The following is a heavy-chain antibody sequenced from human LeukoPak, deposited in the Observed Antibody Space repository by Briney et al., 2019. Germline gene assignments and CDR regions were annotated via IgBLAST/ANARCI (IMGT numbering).Heavy chain of an antibody. CDR1: GFSLSTSGVG. Sequence: SGPTLVTPTQTLTLTCTFSGFSLSTSGVGVGWIRQPPGKALEWLALIYWDDDKRYSPSLKSRLTITKDTSKNQVVLTMTNMDPVDTATYYCAHRGTIGIAVAGHNNWFFPWGQGTLVTVSS. CDR3: AHRGTIGIAVAGHNNWFFP. CDR2: IYWDDDK. D-gene: IGHD6-19*01. J-gene: IGHJ5*02. V-gene: IGHV2-5*02.